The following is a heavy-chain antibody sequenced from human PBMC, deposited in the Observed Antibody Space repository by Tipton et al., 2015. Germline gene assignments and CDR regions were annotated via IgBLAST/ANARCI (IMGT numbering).Heavy chain of an antibody. Sequence: TLSLTCTVSGASISSSSYYWGWIRQPPGKGLEWIGSYYYTGATYYNPSLKSRVNISADRSKDHFSLRLTSVAAADTAVYYCARLGRWLEVDFWGQGTLVTVSS. CDR2: YYYTGAT. CDR3: ARLGRWLEVDF. V-gene: IGHV4-39*02. CDR1: GASISSSSYY. D-gene: IGHD5-24*01. J-gene: IGHJ4*02.